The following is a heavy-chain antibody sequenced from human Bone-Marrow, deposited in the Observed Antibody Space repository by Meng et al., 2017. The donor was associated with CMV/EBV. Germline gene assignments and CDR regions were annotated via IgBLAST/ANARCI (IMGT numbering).Heavy chain of an antibody. CDR1: GFTFSSYS. J-gene: IGHJ4*02. CDR3: ARDDGSEYSSSSGLGGIDY. V-gene: IGHV3-48*04. D-gene: IGHD6-6*01. Sequence: ETLSLTCAASGFTFSSYSINWVRQAPGKGLEWVSYISSRSTTIHYADSVKGRFTVSRDNAKKSLYLQMNSLRAEDTAVYYCARDDGSEYSSSSGLGGIDYWGQGTLVTVSS. CDR2: ISSRSTTI.